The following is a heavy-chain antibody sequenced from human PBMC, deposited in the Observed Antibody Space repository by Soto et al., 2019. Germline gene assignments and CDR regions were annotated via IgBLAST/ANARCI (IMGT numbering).Heavy chain of an antibody. V-gene: IGHV1-18*01. D-gene: IGHD3-10*01. CDR3: ARATTMVRGVTIDYDSYYMDV. CDR1: GYTFTSYG. CDR2: IRAYNGNT. Sequence: QVPLVQSGAEVKKPGASVKVSCKASGYTFTSYGISWVRQAPGQGLEWMGWIRAYNGNTNYAQTLQGRVTMTTDTSTSTAYMELRSLRADDTGVYYWARATTMVRGVTIDYDSYYMDVWGKGATVTVSS. J-gene: IGHJ6*03.